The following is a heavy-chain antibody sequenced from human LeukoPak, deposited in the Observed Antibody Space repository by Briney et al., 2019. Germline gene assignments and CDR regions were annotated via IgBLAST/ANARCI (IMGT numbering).Heavy chain of an antibody. CDR3: AKDGLDP. Sequence: GGSLRLSCAASGFTFSSYGMHWVRQAPGKGLEWVAVISYDGSNKYYADSVKGRFTISRDNSKNTLYLQMNSLRVEDTAVYYCAKDGLDPWGQGTLVTVSS. J-gene: IGHJ5*02. CDR2: ISYDGSNK. V-gene: IGHV3-30*18. CDR1: GFTFSSYG.